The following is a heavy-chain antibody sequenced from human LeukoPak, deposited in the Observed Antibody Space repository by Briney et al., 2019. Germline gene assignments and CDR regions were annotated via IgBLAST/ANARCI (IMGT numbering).Heavy chain of an antibody. CDR1: GGYIGSYH. CDR2: IYTSENT. CDR3: AREGDYGDYSKSFYYMDV. Sequence: PSETLSLTCTVSGGYIGSYHWSWIRQPAGKGLEWIGRIYTSENTDYNPSLKSRVTMSVDMSTSQFSLRLTSVTAADTAVYYCAREGDYGDYSKSFYYMDVWGKGTTVTVSS. V-gene: IGHV4-4*07. J-gene: IGHJ6*03. D-gene: IGHD4-17*01.